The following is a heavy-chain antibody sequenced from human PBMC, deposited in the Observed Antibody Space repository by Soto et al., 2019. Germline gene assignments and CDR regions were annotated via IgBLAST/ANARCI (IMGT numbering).Heavy chain of an antibody. CDR2: ISSNGGST. Sequence: PGGSLRLSCSASGFTFSRYAMHWVRQAPGKGLEYVSTISSNGGSTDYADSVKGRFTISRDNSKNTLYLQMSSLRAEDTAVYYCVKGVSYAFDIWGQGTMVTVS. D-gene: IGHD3-16*01. CDR1: GFTFSRYA. J-gene: IGHJ3*02. CDR3: VKGVSYAFDI. V-gene: IGHV3-64D*06.